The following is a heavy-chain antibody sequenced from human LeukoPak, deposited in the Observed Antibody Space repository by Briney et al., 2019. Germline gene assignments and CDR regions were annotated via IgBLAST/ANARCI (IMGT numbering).Heavy chain of an antibody. CDR1: GGSISSSSYY. J-gene: IGHJ4*02. CDR3: ASEVLVGATSRGFDY. Sequence: SETLSLTCTVSGGSISSSSYYWGWIRQPPGKGLEWIGSIYYSGSTYYNPSLKSRVTISVDTSKNQFSLKLSSVTAADTAVYYCASEVLVGATSRGFDYWGQGSLVTVSS. V-gene: IGHV4-39*01. D-gene: IGHD1-26*01. CDR2: IYYSGST.